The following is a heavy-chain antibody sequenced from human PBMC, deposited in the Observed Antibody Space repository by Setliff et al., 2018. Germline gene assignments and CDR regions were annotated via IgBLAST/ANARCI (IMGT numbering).Heavy chain of an antibody. V-gene: IGHV4-61*09. Sequence: SETLSLTCTVSGGSISSGSYYWSWIRQPAGKGLEWIGHIYTSGSTNYNPSLKSRVTISVDTSKDQFSLKLSSVTAADTAVYYCASYRQDVNYWGRGTLVTVPQ. CDR2: IYTSGST. D-gene: IGHD4-4*01. J-gene: IGHJ4*02. CDR3: ASYRQDVNY. CDR1: GGSISSGSYY.